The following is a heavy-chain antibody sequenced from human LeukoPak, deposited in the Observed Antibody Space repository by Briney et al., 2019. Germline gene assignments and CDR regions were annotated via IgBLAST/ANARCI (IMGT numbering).Heavy chain of an antibody. D-gene: IGHD6-13*01. Sequence: SETLSLTCAVYGVSFSGYYWSWIRQPPGKGLEWIGYIYYSGSTNYNPSLKSRVTISVDTSKNQFSLKLSSVTAADTAVYYCARGSSWLNGSYYMDAWGKGTTVTISS. CDR1: GVSFSGYY. J-gene: IGHJ6*03. CDR3: ARGSSWLNGSYYMDA. V-gene: IGHV4-59*01. CDR2: IYYSGST.